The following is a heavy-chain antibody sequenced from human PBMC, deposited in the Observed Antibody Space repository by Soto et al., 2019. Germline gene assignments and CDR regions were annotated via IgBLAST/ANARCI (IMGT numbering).Heavy chain of an antibody. D-gene: IGHD5-12*01. CDR1: GGSISSGGYY. V-gene: IGHV4-31*03. J-gene: IGHJ4*02. Sequence: QVQLQESGPGLVKPSQTLSLTCTVSGGSISSGGYYWSWIRQHPGKGLEWIGYIYYSGITYYNPSLKSRVTISVDTSKNQFSLKLSSVTAADTAVYYCARGDNSRDGYGGDYYFDYWGQGTLVTVSS. CDR3: ARGDNSRDGYGGDYYFDY. CDR2: IYYSGIT.